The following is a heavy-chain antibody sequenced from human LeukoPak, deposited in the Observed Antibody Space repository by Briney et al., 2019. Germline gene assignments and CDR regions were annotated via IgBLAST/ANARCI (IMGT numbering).Heavy chain of an antibody. Sequence: SETLSLTCTVSGGSISSYYWSWIRQPPGKGLEWIGYIYYSGSTNYNPSLKSRVTISVDTSKNQFSLKLGSVTAADTAVYYCARVKATIAVAGTLSPQIYYYYYYYMDVWGKGTTVTVSS. CDR1: GGSISSYY. CDR2: IYYSGST. CDR3: ARVKATIAVAGTLSPQIYYYYYYYMDV. J-gene: IGHJ6*03. D-gene: IGHD6-19*01. V-gene: IGHV4-59*01.